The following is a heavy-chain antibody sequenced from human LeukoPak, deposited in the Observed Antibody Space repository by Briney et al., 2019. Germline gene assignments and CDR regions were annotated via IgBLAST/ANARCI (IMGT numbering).Heavy chain of an antibody. CDR3: ARDLMGIAYRGAFYY. Sequence: GGSLRLSCAASGFIFSDFYMSWVRQAAGKGLEYIAYISPSSHDIIYADSVKGRFTISRDNAKNSLYLQMNSLRAEDTAVYYCARDLMGIAYRGAFYYWGQGTLVTVSS. CDR2: ISPSSHDI. V-gene: IGHV3-11*05. D-gene: IGHD6-13*01. J-gene: IGHJ4*02. CDR1: GFIFSDFY.